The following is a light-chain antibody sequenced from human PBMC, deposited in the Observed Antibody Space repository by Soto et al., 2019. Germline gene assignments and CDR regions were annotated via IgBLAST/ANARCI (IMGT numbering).Light chain of an antibody. Sequence: IVLTQSPGTLSLSPGETATLSCRADQSVTCNFLAWYQQKPGQAPRLLISYAYNRATGIPDGFSGSGSGTDFTLTISRLDNEDCAMYYCQQYAASSWTFGQGTKVDIK. CDR1: QSVTCNF. CDR3: QQYAASSWT. CDR2: YAY. J-gene: IGKJ1*01. V-gene: IGKV3-20*01.